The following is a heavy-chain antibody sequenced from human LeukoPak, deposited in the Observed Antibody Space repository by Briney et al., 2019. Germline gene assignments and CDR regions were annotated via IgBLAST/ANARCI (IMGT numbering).Heavy chain of an antibody. V-gene: IGHV3-23*01. CDR1: GITLSNYG. D-gene: IGHD3-22*01. J-gene: IGHJ4*02. CDR3: AKRGVVIRVILVGFHKQAYYFES. CDR2: ISDSGGTT. Sequence: GGSLRLSCAVSGITLSNYGMSWVRQAPGKGLEWVAGISDSGGTTNYADSVKGRFTVSRDNPKNTLYLQMNSLRAEDTAVYFCAKRGVVIRVILVGFHKQAYYFESWGQGVLVTVSS.